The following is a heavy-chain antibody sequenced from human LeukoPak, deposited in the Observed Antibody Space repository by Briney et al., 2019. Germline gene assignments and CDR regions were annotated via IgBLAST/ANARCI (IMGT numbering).Heavy chain of an antibody. CDR1: GYIFTNYG. CDR2: INVYNGHT. D-gene: IGHD3-10*01. CDR3: VRDSDHAPDY. Sequence: VASVKVSCKTSGYIFTNYGVSWVRRAPGQGLEWMGWINVYNGHTIYAQEFQGRVTLTTDTSTSTAHMDLRSLRSDDTAVYYCVRDSDHAPDYWGQGTLVTVSS. J-gene: IGHJ4*02. V-gene: IGHV1-18*01.